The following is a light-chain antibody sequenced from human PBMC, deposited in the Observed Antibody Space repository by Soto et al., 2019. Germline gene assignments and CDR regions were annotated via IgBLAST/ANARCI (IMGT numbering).Light chain of an antibody. CDR2: GAS. J-gene: IGKJ1*01. CDR3: QQYNNWPWT. Sequence: EIVLTQSPGTLSLSPGERATLSCRASQSVSSYLAWYQQKPGQAPRLLIYGASTRATGIAARFRGSGSGTEFTLTISSLQSEDFAVYYCQQYNNWPWTFGQGTKVDI. V-gene: IGKV3-15*01. CDR1: QSVSSY.